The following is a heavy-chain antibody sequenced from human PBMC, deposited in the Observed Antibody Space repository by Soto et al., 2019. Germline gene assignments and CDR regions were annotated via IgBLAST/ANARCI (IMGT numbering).Heavy chain of an antibody. J-gene: IGHJ6*02. D-gene: IGHD6-13*01. CDR1: GFTFSSYA. CDR2: ISYDGSNK. V-gene: IGHV3-30-3*01. CDR3: ARDSSSWYGYYYYGMDV. Sequence: QVQLVESGGGVVQPGRSLRLSCAASGFTFSSYAMHWVRRAPGKGLEWVAVISYDGSNKYYADSVKGRFTISRDNSKNTLYLQMNSLRAEDTAVYYCARDSSSWYGYYYYGMDVWGQGTTVTVSS.